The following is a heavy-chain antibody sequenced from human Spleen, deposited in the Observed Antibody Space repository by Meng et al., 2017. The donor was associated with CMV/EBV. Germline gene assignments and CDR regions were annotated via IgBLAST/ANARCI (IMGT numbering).Heavy chain of an antibody. CDR2: INWNGGST. Sequence: GESLKISCAASGFTFDDYGMSWVRQAPGKGLEWVSGINWNGGSTGYADSVKGRFTISRDNAKNSLYLQMNSLRAEDTALYFCARGYQYQLSGMYYFDYWGQGTLVTVSS. D-gene: IGHD2-2*01. J-gene: IGHJ4*02. V-gene: IGHV3-20*04. CDR1: GFTFDDYG. CDR3: ARGYQYQLSGMYYFDY.